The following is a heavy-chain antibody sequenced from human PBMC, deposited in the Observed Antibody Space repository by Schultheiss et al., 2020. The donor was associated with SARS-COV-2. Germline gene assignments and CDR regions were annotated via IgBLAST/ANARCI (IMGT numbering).Heavy chain of an antibody. D-gene: IGHD6-13*01. CDR1: GYRFSSYG. CDR3: ARARAEQHLPFSWGPIPHPTTWFDP. CDR2: IKQDGSEK. Sequence: GGSLRLSCVVSGYRFSSYGVHWVRQAPGKGPEWVANIKQDGSEKYYVDSVKGRFTISRDNAGYTLYLQMNNLRVEDTAIYYCARARAEQHLPFSWGPIPHPTTWFDPWGQGTLVTVSS. J-gene: IGHJ5*02. V-gene: IGHV3-7*01.